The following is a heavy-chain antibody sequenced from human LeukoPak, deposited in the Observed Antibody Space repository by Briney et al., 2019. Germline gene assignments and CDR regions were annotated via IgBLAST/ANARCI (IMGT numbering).Heavy chain of an antibody. V-gene: IGHV3-33*01. CDR2: IWYDGSNK. CDR3: ARSGVATIHY. D-gene: IGHD5-24*01. J-gene: IGHJ4*02. Sequence: GGSLRLSCAASGFTFRSYGMHWVRRAPGKGLEWVAVIWYDGSNKYNADSVKGRFTISRDNSKNTLYLQMNSLRAEDTAVYYCARSGVATIHYWGQGTLVTVSS. CDR1: GFTFRSYG.